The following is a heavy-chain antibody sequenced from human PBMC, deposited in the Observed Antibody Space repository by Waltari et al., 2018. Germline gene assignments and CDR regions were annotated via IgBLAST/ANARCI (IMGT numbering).Heavy chain of an antibody. V-gene: IGHV3-30-3*01. Sequence: QVQLVESGGGVVQPGRSLRLSCAASGFTFSSYAMHWVRQAPGKGLEWVAVISYDGSNKYYADSVKGRFTISRDNSKNTLYLQMNSLRAEDTAVYYCARGVAYYRYYYYYMDVWGKGTTVTVSS. D-gene: IGHD3-22*01. CDR2: ISYDGSNK. CDR1: GFTFSSYA. J-gene: IGHJ6*03. CDR3: ARGVAYYRYYYYYMDV.